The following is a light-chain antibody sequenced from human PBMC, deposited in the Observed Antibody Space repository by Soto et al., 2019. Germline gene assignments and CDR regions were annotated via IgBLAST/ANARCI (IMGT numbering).Light chain of an antibody. Sequence: QSALTQPPSASGSPGQSVTISCSGTSSDVGGFNYVSWYQQHPGRAPKVLIYEVNKRPSGVPDRFSGSKSGSTASLTVSGLQAEDEAEYYCSSYAGTSILVFGTGTKLTVL. J-gene: IGLJ1*01. V-gene: IGLV2-8*01. CDR2: EVN. CDR1: SSDVGGFNY. CDR3: SSYAGTSILV.